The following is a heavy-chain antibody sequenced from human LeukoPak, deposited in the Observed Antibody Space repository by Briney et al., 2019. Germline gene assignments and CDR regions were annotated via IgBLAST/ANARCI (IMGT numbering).Heavy chain of an antibody. J-gene: IGHJ4*02. CDR1: GGSISSYY. CDR2: IYYSGST. CDR3: AREADYYDSSGYLGTYFDY. D-gene: IGHD3-22*01. Sequence: SETLSLTCTVPGGSISSYYWSWIRQPPGKGLEWIGYIYYSGSTNYNPSLKGRVTISVDTSKNQFSLKLSSVTAADTAVYYCAREADYYDSSGYLGTYFDYWGQGTLVTVSS. V-gene: IGHV4-59*01.